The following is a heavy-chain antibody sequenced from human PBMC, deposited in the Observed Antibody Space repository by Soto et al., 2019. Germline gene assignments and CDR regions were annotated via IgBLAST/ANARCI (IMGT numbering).Heavy chain of an antibody. CDR1: GYTFTSYG. CDR2: ISAYNGNT. Sequence: ASVKVSCKASGYTFTSYGISWVRQAPGQGLEWMGWISAYNGNTNYAQKLQGRVTMTTDTSTSTAYMELRSLRSDDTAVYYCARVPIYCSSTSCYAYYYYGMDVWGQGTTVTVSS. V-gene: IGHV1-18*04. J-gene: IGHJ6*02. D-gene: IGHD2-2*01. CDR3: ARVPIYCSSTSCYAYYYYGMDV.